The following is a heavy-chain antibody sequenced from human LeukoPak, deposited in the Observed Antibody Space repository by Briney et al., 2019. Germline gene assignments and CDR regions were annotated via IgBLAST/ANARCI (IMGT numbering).Heavy chain of an antibody. Sequence: GGSLRLSCAASGFTFSSCWMSWVRQAPGKGLEWVANIKQDASEKNYLDSVKGRFTISRDNSKNTLYLQMNSLRAEDTAVYYCAKDLSHYRTPTRGTFDPWGQGTLVTVSS. V-gene: IGHV3-7*03. CDR1: GFTFSSCW. CDR2: IKQDASEK. D-gene: IGHD3-16*01. CDR3: AKDLSHYRTPTRGTFDP. J-gene: IGHJ5*02.